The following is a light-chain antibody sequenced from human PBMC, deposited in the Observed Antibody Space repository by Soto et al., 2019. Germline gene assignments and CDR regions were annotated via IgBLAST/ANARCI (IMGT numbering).Light chain of an antibody. J-gene: IGLJ2*01. V-gene: IGLV2-8*01. Sequence: QSALTQRPCASGSPGQSVTISCTGTSSDVGGYNYVSWYQQHPGKAPKLMIYEVSKRPSGVPDRFSGSKSGNTASLTVSGLQAEDEADYYCSSYAGSNNPVVFGGGTKLTVL. CDR1: SSDVGGYNY. CDR2: EVS. CDR3: SSYAGSNNPVV.